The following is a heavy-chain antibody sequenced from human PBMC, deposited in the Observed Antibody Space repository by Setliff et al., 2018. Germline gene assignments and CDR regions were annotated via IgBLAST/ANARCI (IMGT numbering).Heavy chain of an antibody. V-gene: IGHV1-2*02. CDR1: AYTFSGYY. D-gene: IGHD3-3*01. CDR3: ARDVFDFRTGQAGP. Sequence: ASVKVSCKTSAYTFSGYYIHWVRQAPGQGLQWMGWINPNFGATNYAPKFQGRVTMTRDTSIRTAYLQMNSLRVEDTAVYYCARDVFDFRTGQAGPWGQGTLVTVSS. CDR2: INPNFGAT. J-gene: IGHJ5*02.